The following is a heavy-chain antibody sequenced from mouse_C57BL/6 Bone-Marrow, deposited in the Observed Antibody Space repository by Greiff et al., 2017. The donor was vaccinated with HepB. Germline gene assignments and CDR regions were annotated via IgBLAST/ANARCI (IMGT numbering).Heavy chain of an antibody. D-gene: IGHD2-4*01. V-gene: IGHV1-59*01. J-gene: IGHJ2*01. CDR1: GYTFTSYW. CDR3: ARVDYDYDGDY. CDR2: IDPSDSYT. Sequence: QVQLQQPGAELVRPGTSVKLSCKASGYTFTSYWMHWVKQRPGQGLEWIGVIDPSDSYTNYNQKFKGKATLTVDTSSSTAYMQLSSLTSEDSAVYYCARVDYDYDGDYWGQGTTLTVSS.